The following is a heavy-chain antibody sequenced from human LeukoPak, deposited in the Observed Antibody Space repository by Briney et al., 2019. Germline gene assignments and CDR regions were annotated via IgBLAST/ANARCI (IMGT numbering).Heavy chain of an antibody. CDR2: ISGSGGST. Sequence: AGGSLRLSCAASGFTFSSYAMSWVRRAPGKGLEWVSAISGSGGSTYYADSVKGRFTISRDNSKNTLYLQMNSLRAEDTAVYYCARAIYVGHYYGMDVWGQGTTVTVSS. J-gene: IGHJ6*02. V-gene: IGHV3-23*01. CDR1: GFTFSSYA. CDR3: ARAIYVGHYYGMDV. D-gene: IGHD3-10*02.